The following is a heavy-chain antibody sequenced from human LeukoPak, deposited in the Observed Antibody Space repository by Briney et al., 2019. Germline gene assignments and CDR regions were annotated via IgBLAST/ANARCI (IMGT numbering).Heavy chain of an antibody. D-gene: IGHD3-16*02. J-gene: IGHJ4*02. Sequence: ASVRVYCKPSGYTFPDYYLHWVRQAPGQGFEWMGRINPNTGVTDYAQNFQDRVTMTRDTSITTSYMELSRLNFGDTAVYYCARVGGEATFKGVFADYYFDSWGLGTLVTVSS. CDR1: GYTFPDYY. CDR3: ARVGGEATFKGVFADYYFDS. V-gene: IGHV1-2*06. CDR2: INPNTGVT.